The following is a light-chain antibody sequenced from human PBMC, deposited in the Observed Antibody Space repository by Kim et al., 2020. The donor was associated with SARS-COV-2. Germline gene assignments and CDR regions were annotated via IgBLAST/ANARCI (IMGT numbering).Light chain of an antibody. V-gene: IGKV3-20*01. CDR2: GAS. J-gene: IGKJ4*01. CDR1: QSVPSNS. Sequence: LSPGERATLACRAHQSVPSNSLAWYQQKPGQTPRLRSYGASSRAPGIPDRFSGSGSGTDFSLTISRLEPEDLAVYYCQQYGSSPRFGGGTKVDIK. CDR3: QQYGSSPR.